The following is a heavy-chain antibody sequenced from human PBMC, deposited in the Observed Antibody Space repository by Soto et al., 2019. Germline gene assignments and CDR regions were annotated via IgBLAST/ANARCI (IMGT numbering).Heavy chain of an antibody. CDR3: AQSTTAAHL. V-gene: IGHV5-51*01. CDR1: RNTFSSYW. D-gene: IGHD1-1*01. J-gene: IGHJ5*02. CDR2: IYPGDSDT. Sequence: PEESLKISCKTARNTFSSYWISWVRQMPGKGLEWMGMIYPGDSDTRYSPSFQGQVTISADGSISTAYLQWRSLKASDNAIYFCAQSTTAAHLWGQGTLVTVSS.